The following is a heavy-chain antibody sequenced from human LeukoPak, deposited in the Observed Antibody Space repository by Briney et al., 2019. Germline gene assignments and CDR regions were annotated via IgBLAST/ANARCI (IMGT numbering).Heavy chain of an antibody. Sequence: GGSLRLSCAASGFTFSSYAMSWVRQAPGKGLEWVSAISGSGGSTYYADSVKGRFTISRDNFKNTLYLQMNSLRAEDTAVYYCGGSLRFLEWLSPHNYWGQGTLVTVSS. V-gene: IGHV3-23*01. D-gene: IGHD3-3*01. J-gene: IGHJ4*02. CDR2: ISGSGGST. CDR1: GFTFSSYA. CDR3: GGSLRFLEWLSPHNY.